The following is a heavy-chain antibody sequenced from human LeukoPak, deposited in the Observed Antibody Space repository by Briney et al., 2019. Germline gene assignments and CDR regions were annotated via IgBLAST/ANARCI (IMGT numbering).Heavy chain of an antibody. V-gene: IGHV3-33*01. CDR3: ARDNVGPITGQMIDY. J-gene: IGHJ4*02. Sequence: GRSLRLSCAASGFTFSSYGMHWVRQAPGKGLEWVAVIWYDGSNKYYADSVKGRFTISRDNSKNTLYLQMNSLRAEDTAVYYCARDNVGPITGQMIDYWGQGTLVTVSS. CDR2: IWYDGSNK. D-gene: IGHD1-20*01. CDR1: GFTFSSYG.